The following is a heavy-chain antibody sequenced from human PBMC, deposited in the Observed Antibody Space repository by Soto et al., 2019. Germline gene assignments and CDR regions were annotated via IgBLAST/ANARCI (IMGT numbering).Heavy chain of an antibody. V-gene: IGHV1-18*01. CDR1: GYTFTNYG. Sequence: QVQLVQSGAEVKKPGASVKVSCKASGYTFTNYGISWVRQAPGQGLEWMGWISAYNGNTNNAEKLQGRITMTTDASTNTAYRELRSLRCDDTAVYYGAREGRHADYWGQGTLVTVSS. J-gene: IGHJ4*02. CDR2: ISAYNGNT. D-gene: IGHD1-26*01. CDR3: AREGRHADY.